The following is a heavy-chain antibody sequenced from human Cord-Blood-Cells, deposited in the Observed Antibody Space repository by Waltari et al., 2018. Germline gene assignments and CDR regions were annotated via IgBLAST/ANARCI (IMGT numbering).Heavy chain of an antibody. J-gene: IGHJ5*02. D-gene: IGHD6-13*01. V-gene: IGHV1-69*06. Sequence: QVQLVQSGAEVKKPGSSVKVSCKASGGTFTSYAISWVRQAPGHGLGWMGGIIPVFDTANYAKKCQGRGTITADKSTSTAYMEQSSLGSEDTAVYYCARDPRIAAAGTYNNGFDPWGQGTLVTVSS. CDR2: IIPVFDTA. CDR1: GGTFTSYA. CDR3: ARDPRIAAAGTYNNGFDP.